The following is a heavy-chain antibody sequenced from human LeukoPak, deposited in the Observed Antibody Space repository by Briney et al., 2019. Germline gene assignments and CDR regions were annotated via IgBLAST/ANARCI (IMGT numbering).Heavy chain of an antibody. J-gene: IGHJ4*02. Sequence: PGRSLRPSCAASGFTFSSYGMHWVRQAPGKGLEWVAVIWYDGSNKYYADSVKGRFTISRDNSKNTLYLQMNSLRAEDTAVYYCAKDGYSSSSSDYWGQGTLVTVSS. CDR3: AKDGYSSSSSDY. D-gene: IGHD6-6*01. V-gene: IGHV3-33*06. CDR2: IWYDGSNK. CDR1: GFTFSSYG.